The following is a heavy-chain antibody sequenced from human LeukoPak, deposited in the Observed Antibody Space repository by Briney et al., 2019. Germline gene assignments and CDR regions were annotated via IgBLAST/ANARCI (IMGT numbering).Heavy chain of an antibody. Sequence: GESLKISCKGSGYSFTSYWIGWVRQMPGKGLDWMGIIYPGDSDTRYSPSFQGQVTTSADKSISTAYLQWSSLKASDTAMYYCARPGVVVVPAARGFDYFDYWGQGTLVTVSS. D-gene: IGHD2-2*01. J-gene: IGHJ4*02. V-gene: IGHV5-51*01. CDR1: GYSFTSYW. CDR2: IYPGDSDT. CDR3: ARPGVVVVPAARGFDYFDY.